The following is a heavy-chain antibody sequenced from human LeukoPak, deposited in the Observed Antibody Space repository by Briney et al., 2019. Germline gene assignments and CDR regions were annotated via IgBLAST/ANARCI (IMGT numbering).Heavy chain of an antibody. CDR2: ISSSGSTI. CDR3: TSWGDTTAEYFQR. V-gene: IGHV3-11*04. CDR1: GFTFSDYY. Sequence: GGSLRLSCAASGFTFSDYYMSWIRQAPGKGLEWVSYISSSGSTIYYADSVKGRFTISRDNAKNSLYLQMNSLRVEDTAVYYCTSWGDTTAEYFQRWGQGTLVTVSS. D-gene: IGHD2-21*02. J-gene: IGHJ1*01.